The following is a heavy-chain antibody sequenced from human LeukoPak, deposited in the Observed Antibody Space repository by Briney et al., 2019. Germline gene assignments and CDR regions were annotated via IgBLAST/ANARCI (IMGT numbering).Heavy chain of an antibody. J-gene: IGHJ3*02. V-gene: IGHV1-69*05. Sequence: SVKVSCKASGGTFSSYAISWVRQAPGQGLEWMGGIIPIFGTANYAQKFQGRVTITTDESTSTAYMELSSLRSEDTAGYYCARDDGGSYSPLRAFDIWGQGTMVTVSS. CDR3: ARDDGGSYSPLRAFDI. CDR1: GGTFSSYA. D-gene: IGHD1-26*01. CDR2: IIPIFGTA.